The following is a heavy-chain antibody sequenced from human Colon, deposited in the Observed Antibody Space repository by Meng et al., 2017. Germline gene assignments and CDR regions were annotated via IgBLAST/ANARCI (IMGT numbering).Heavy chain of an antibody. CDR2: IYYSGST. CDR1: GGSISSGDYY. D-gene: IGHD4-17*01. CDR3: ARDRKHYGERGWFDP. Sequence: VPLPESGPGLVQPSQPLSLTCTVSGGSISSGDYYWSWIRQPPGKGLEWIGYIYYSGSTYSNASLKSRVTISIDRSKNQFSLKLSSVTAADTAVYYCARDRKHYGERGWFDPWGQGTLVTVSS. V-gene: IGHV4-30-4*01. J-gene: IGHJ5*02.